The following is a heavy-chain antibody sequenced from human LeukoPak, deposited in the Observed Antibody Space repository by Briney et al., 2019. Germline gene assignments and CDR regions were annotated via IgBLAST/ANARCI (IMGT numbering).Heavy chain of an antibody. D-gene: IGHD3-16*02. J-gene: IGHJ3*02. Sequence: SETLSVTCDVSGSSVNSDQYWGWMRHSPGAGLEWIGSVHQTGSPYYNPSLGSRVSLSIDSPKNSFSLSLTSVTAADTAVYYCAMLRLGELSLLANAYDIWGQGTMVIVSS. CDR2: VHQTGSP. CDR1: GSSVNSDQY. CDR3: AMLRLGELSLLANAYDI. V-gene: IGHV4-38-2*01.